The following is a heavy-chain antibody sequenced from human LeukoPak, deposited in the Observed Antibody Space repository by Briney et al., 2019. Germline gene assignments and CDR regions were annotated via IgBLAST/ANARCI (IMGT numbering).Heavy chain of an antibody. J-gene: IGHJ3*02. Sequence: GGSLRLSCTASGFTFGDYAMSWFRQAPGKGLEWVSAISGSGGSTYYADSVKGRFTISRDNSKNTLYLQMNSPRAEDTAVYYCAKDGRWELQTAFDIWGQGTMVTVSS. D-gene: IGHD1-26*01. CDR1: GFTFGDYA. CDR2: ISGSGGST. CDR3: AKDGRWELQTAFDI. V-gene: IGHV3-23*01.